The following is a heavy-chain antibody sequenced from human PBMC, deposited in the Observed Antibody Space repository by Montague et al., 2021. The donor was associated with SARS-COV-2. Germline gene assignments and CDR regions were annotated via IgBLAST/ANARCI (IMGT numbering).Heavy chain of an antibody. D-gene: IGHD6-19*01. Sequence: CAISGDSVSINSAARNWNRQSPSRGLEWLGRTYYRSKWFHDYAISVKSRIIINPDTSKNQFSLQLNSVTPEDTAVYYCANFAVSGTTADYWGQGILVTVSS. CDR3: ANFAVSGTTADY. CDR1: GDSVSINSAA. V-gene: IGHV6-1*01. CDR2: TYYRSKWFH. J-gene: IGHJ4*02.